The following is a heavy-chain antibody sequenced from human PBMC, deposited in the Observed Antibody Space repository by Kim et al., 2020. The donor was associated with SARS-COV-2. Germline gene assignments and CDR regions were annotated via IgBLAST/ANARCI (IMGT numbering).Heavy chain of an antibody. Sequence: SETLSLTCAVYGGSFSDFYWSWIRQPPGKGLEWIGDINHAGSTNYSPSLKSRVTMSVDTSKNQFSLKLSSVTAADTAVYYCARTLVDMVAMTYYYFDYWGQGTLVTVSS. J-gene: IGHJ4*02. CDR1: GGSFSDFY. CDR2: INHAGST. D-gene: IGHD5-12*01. V-gene: IGHV4-34*01. CDR3: ARTLVDMVAMTYYYFDY.